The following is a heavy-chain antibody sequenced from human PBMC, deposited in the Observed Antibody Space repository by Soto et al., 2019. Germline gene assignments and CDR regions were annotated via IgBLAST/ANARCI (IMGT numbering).Heavy chain of an antibody. J-gene: IGHJ6*02. D-gene: IGHD2-21*01. Sequence: QVQLVQSGAEVKKPGSSVKVSCEASGGTSSSYPINWVRQAPGQGLEWMGGIIPFFGTSNYAQKFPGRVTITADDSTSTAYMELRSLRSEDTAVYYCARVGHITNYGMAVWGQGTTVTVSS. CDR3: ARVGHITNYGMAV. CDR2: IIPFFGTS. CDR1: GGTSSSYP. V-gene: IGHV1-69*01.